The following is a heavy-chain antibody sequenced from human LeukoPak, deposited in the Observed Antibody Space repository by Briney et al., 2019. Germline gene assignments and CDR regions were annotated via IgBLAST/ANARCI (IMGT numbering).Heavy chain of an antibody. J-gene: IGHJ4*02. CDR3: AAQDTAMGTDY. D-gene: IGHD5-18*01. V-gene: IGHV3-66*04. Sequence: GGSLRLSCAASGFTVSNKHMSWVRQAPGKGLDWVSVIYSGGSTYYADSVKVRFTISRDNSKNTVYLLMNSLRAEDTAVYYCAAQDTAMGTDYWGQGTLVTVSS. CDR1: GFTVSNKH. CDR2: IYSGGST.